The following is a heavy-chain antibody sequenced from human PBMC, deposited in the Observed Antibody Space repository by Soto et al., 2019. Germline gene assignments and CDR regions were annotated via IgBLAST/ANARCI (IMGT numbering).Heavy chain of an antibody. CDR2: IYYSGST. CDR3: ARLAICSGGSCYSGGFDY. V-gene: IGHV4-39*01. D-gene: IGHD2-15*01. Sequence: SETLSLTCTVSGGSISSSSYYWGWIRQPPGKGLEWIGSIYYSGSTYYNPSLKSRVTISVDTSKNQFSLKLSSVTAADTAVYYCARLAICSGGSCYSGGFDYWGQGTLVTVSS. CDR1: GGSISSSSYY. J-gene: IGHJ4*02.